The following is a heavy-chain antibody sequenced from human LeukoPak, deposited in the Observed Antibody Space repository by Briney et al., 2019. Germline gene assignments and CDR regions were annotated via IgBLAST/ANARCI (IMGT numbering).Heavy chain of an antibody. Sequence: GGSLRLSCAASGFTFSSYAMHWVRQAPGKGLEYVSAISSNGGSKYYANSVKGRFTISRDNSKNTLYLQMGSLRAEDMAVYYCARGWTVTIYYFDYWGQGTLVTVSS. CDR1: GFTFSSYA. CDR3: ARGWTVTIYYFDY. CDR2: ISSNGGSK. D-gene: IGHD4-17*01. J-gene: IGHJ4*02. V-gene: IGHV3-64*01.